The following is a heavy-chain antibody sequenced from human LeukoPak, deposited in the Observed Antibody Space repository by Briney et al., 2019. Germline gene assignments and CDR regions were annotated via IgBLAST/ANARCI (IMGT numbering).Heavy chain of an antibody. CDR3: ATVATSIVTIFAVGPLDY. CDR1: GYTFTSYY. CDR2: FDPEDGET. V-gene: IGHV1-24*01. D-gene: IGHD3-3*01. Sequence: ASVQVSCMASGYTFTSYYMHWVRQAPGKGLGWVGGFDPEDGETIYAQKFQGRVTMTEDTSTDTAYMELSSLRSEDTAVYYCATVATSIVTIFAVGPLDYWGQGTLVTVSS. J-gene: IGHJ4*02.